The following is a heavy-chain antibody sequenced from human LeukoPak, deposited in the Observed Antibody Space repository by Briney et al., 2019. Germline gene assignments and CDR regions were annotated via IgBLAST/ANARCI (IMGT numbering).Heavy chain of an antibody. J-gene: IGHJ4*02. D-gene: IGHD2-2*01. CDR1: GFTFTGHS. Sequence: PGRSLRLSCVASGFTFTGHSIHWVRQAPGKGLEWVSAISGSGGSTYYADSVKGRFTISRDNSKNTLYLQMNSLRAEDTAVYYCAKCVGIVVVPAAISYWGQGTLVTVSS. V-gene: IGHV3-23*01. CDR3: AKCVGIVVVPAAISY. CDR2: ISGSGGST.